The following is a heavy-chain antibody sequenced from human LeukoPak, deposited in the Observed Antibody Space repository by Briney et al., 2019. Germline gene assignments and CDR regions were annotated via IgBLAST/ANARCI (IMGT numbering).Heavy chain of an antibody. CDR3: ARDGRRYSSSSDLYYFDY. J-gene: IGHJ4*02. CDR2: IYTSGST. CDR1: GGSISSSSYY. D-gene: IGHD6-6*01. V-gene: IGHV4-61*02. Sequence: SETLSLTCTVSGGSISSSSYYWSWIRQPAGKGLEWIGRIYTSGSTNYNPSLKSRVTMSVDTSKNQFSLKLSSVTAADTTVYYCARDGRRYSSSSDLYYFDYWGQGTLVTVSS.